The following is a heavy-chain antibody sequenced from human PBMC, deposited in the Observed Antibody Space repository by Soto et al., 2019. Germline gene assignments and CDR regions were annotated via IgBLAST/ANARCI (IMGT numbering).Heavy chain of an antibody. D-gene: IGHD3-10*01. J-gene: IGHJ4*02. Sequence: QVQLVQSGAEVMKPGSSVKGSCMPSGGAFSTYPLSWVQQAPGQGLEWMGRIVPVLGVPNYAQRFQGRVTMTADKDTNTAYLELISLRFEDTAVYYCGRDRYAYGSGSTIDNWGQGTLVTVSS. V-gene: IGHV1-69*04. CDR1: GGAFSTYP. CDR3: GRDRYAYGSGSTIDN. CDR2: IVPVLGVP.